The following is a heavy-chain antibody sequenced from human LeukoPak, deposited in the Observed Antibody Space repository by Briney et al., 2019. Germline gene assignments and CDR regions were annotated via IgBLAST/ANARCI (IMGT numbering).Heavy chain of an antibody. CDR2: INPSGGST. Sequence: ASVKVSCKASGHTFTSYYMHWVRQAPGQGLEWMGIINPSGGSTSYAQKFQGRVTMTRDTSTSTVYMELSSLRSEDTAVYYCARDPGAGEDGDEAFDYWGQGTLVTVSS. J-gene: IGHJ4*02. CDR3: ARDPGAGEDGDEAFDY. V-gene: IGHV1-46*01. D-gene: IGHD3-16*01. CDR1: GHTFTSYY.